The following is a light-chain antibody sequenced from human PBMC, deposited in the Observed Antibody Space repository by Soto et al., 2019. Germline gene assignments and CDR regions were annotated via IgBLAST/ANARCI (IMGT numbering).Light chain of an antibody. J-gene: IGKJ4*01. CDR1: QSISSY. Sequence: IQMTQSPSSLSASVGYRVTITCLASQSISSYLNWYQQKPGKAPKLLIYAASSLQSGVPSRFSGSGSGTDFTLTISSLQPEDFATYYCQQSYSTPLTFGGGTKVDIK. V-gene: IGKV1-39*01. CDR3: QQSYSTPLT. CDR2: AAS.